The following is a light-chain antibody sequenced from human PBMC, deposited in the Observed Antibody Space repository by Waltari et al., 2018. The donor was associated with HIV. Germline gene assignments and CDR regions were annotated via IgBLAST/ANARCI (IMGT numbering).Light chain of an antibody. CDR3: QQYYSTWWT. V-gene: IGKV4-1*01. J-gene: IGKJ1*01. CDR2: WAS. Sequence: DIVMTQSPDSLAVSLGERATINCTSSQSVLYSSSNKNYLAWYQHKPGHPPKLLIYWASTRESGVPDRFSGSGSGTDFTLTISSLQAEDVAVYYCQQYYSTWWTFGQGTKVEIK. CDR1: QSVLYSSSNKNY.